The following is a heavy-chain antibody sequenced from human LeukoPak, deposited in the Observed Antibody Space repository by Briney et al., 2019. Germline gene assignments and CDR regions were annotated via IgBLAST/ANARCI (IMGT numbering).Heavy chain of an antibody. CDR3: ARDPAAAGGPLFDY. J-gene: IGHJ4*02. CDR1: GFTVITNY. Sequence: GGSLRLSCAASGFTVITNYMSWVRQAPGKGLEWVSVIYSDGTTHYADSVKGRFTISRDNSKNTLYLQMNSLRAEDTAVYYCARDPAAAGGPLFDYWGQGTLVTVSS. D-gene: IGHD6-13*01. V-gene: IGHV3-66*01. CDR2: IYSDGTT.